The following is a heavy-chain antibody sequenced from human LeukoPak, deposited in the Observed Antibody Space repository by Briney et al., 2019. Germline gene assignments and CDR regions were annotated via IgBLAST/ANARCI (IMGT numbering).Heavy chain of an antibody. CDR1: GFTFHNYA. CDR2: TSGAGITT. J-gene: IGHJ4*02. Sequence: PGGSLRLSCAASGFTFHNYAIHWVRQAPGKGLEWVSLTSGAGITTYFADSVKGRFTISRDNSKSSLFLQMNSLRTVDTALYYCARDHVYGGADYWGQGTLVTVSS. D-gene: IGHD5/OR15-5a*01. CDR3: ARDHVYGGADY. V-gene: IGHV3-43*02.